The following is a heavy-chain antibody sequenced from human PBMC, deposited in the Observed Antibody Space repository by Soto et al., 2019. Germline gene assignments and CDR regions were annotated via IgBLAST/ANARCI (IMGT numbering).Heavy chain of an antibody. J-gene: IGHJ1*01. CDR2: ITWNGVNI. D-gene: IGHD6-19*01. CDR1: GFTFDEYA. V-gene: IGHV3-9*01. Sequence: EVQLVESGGGLVQPGRSLRLSCVGSGFTFDEYAMHWVRQAPGKGLEWVSSITWNGVNIGYADSVKGRFTISRDNAKNSLYLQMXXLRTEDXALYXCTXVXPHSSGHSDYFQHWGQGTLVTVSS. CDR3: TXVXPHSSGHSDYFQH.